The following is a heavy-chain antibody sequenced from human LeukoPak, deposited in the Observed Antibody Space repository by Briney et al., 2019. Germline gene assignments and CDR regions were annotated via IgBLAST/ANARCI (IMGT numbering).Heavy chain of an antibody. CDR1: GGSISSSNW. J-gene: IGHJ4*02. Sequence: TSETLSLTCAVSGGSISSSNWWSWVRQPPGKGLEWIGEIYHSVSTNYNPSLKSRVTISVDKSKNQFSLKLSSVTAADTAVYYCATRIAVAGTRSGYWGQGTLVTVSS. CDR3: ATRIAVAGTRSGY. D-gene: IGHD6-19*01. V-gene: IGHV4-4*02. CDR2: IYHSVST.